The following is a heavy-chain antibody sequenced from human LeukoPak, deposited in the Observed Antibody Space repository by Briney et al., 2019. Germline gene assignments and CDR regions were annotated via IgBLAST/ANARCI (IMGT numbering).Heavy chain of an antibody. Sequence: SVKVSCKASGGTFSSYAISWVRQAPGQGLEWMGGIIPIFGTANYAQKFQGRVTITADESTSTAYMELSSLRSEDTAVYYCARSGSSADNWFDPWGQGTLVTVSS. J-gene: IGHJ5*02. CDR3: ARSGSSADNWFDP. D-gene: IGHD6-6*01. V-gene: IGHV1-69*13. CDR2: IIPIFGTA. CDR1: GGTFSSYA.